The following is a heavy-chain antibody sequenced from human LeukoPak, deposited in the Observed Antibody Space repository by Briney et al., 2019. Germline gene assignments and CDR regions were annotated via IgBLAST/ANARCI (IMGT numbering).Heavy chain of an antibody. V-gene: IGHV3-30-3*01. D-gene: IGHD1-26*01. J-gene: IGHJ6*03. CDR2: ISYDGSNK. Sequence: GRSLRLSCAASGFTFSSYAMHWVREAPGKGLEWVAVISYDGSNKYYADSVKGRFTISRDNSKNTLYLQMNSLRAEDTAVYYCARDRDSKSGSYYYYMDVWGKGTTVTVSS. CDR3: ARDRDSKSGSYYYYMDV. CDR1: GFTFSSYA.